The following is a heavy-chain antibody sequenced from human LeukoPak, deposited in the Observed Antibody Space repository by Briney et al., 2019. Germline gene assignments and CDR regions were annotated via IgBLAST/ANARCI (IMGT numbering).Heavy chain of an antibody. CDR1: GFTFSSYG. J-gene: IGHJ4*02. D-gene: IGHD2-2*02. CDR3: AREVVVPAAIMDY. CDR2: IWYDGSNK. V-gene: IGHV3-33*01. Sequence: GGSLRFSCAASGFTFSSYGMHWVRQAPGKGLEWVAVIWYDGSNKYYADSVKGRFTISRDNSKNTLYLQMNSLRAEDTAVYYCAREVVVPAAIMDYWGQGTLVTVSS.